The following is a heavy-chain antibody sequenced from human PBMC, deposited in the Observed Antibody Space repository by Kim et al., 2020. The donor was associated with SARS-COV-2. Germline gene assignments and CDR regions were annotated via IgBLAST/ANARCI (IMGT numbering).Heavy chain of an antibody. CDR3: ATNLPAAVVG. V-gene: IGHV3-66*01. CDR1: GFTVSSND. CDR2: IDSSDNT. J-gene: IGHJ1*01. Sequence: GGSLRLSCAASGFTVSSNDMSWLRQAPGKGLEWLSVIDSSDNTTYLESVEGRLTITSDNSKNTMYLQLSSMRGADTAVYYCATNLPAAVVGWGQGTRVTV. D-gene: IGHD2-2*01.